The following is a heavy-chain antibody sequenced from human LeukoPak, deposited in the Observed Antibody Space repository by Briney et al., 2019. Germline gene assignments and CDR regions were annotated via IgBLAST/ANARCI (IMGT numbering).Heavy chain of an antibody. J-gene: IGHJ3*02. Sequence: ASVKVSCKASGYTFTSYYMHWVRQAPGQGLEWMGIINPSGGSTSYAQKFQGRVTMTRDTSTSTVYMELSSLRSEDTAVYYCARDNLGVVVVPAAISFDIWGQGTMVTVSS. V-gene: IGHV1-46*01. CDR1: GYTFTSYY. D-gene: IGHD2-2*01. CDR3: ARDNLGVVVVPAAISFDI. CDR2: INPSGGST.